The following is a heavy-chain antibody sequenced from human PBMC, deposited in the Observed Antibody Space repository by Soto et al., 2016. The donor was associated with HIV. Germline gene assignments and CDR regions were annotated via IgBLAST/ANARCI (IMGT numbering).Heavy chain of an antibody. D-gene: IGHD5-12*01. V-gene: IGHV4-38-2*02. CDR2: MYHSGNT. Sequence: VQLQESGPGLVKPSETLSLTCGVSGDSISRGYYWGWIRQPPGKGLEWIASMYHSGNTYYNPSLKKRVNIIIDTSKNQFSLKLTSVTAADTAVYYCARESGYDPDSYYYYYIDVWGKGTTVTVSS. J-gene: IGHJ6*03. CDR1: GDSISRGYY. CDR3: ARESGYDPDSYYYYYIDV.